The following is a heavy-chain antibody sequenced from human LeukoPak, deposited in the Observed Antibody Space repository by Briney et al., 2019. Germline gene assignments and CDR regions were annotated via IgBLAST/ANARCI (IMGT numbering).Heavy chain of an antibody. J-gene: IGHJ3*02. CDR2: IYYSGST. V-gene: IGHV4-39*01. CDR3: AKSYDSSGYGPGAFDI. Sequence: SETLSLTCTVSGGSISSSSYYWGWLRHPPGKGGEWIGSIYYSGSTYYNPCLESLVTTSVDTSNNQFSLKLSSVTAADTAVYYGAKSYDSSGYGPGAFDIWGQGTMVTVSS. CDR1: GGSISSSSYY. D-gene: IGHD3-22*01.